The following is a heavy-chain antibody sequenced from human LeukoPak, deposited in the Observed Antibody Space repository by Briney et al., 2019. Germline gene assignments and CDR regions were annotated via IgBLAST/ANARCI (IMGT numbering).Heavy chain of an antibody. CDR1: GFTFSSYS. Sequence: GGSLRLSCAPSGFTFSSYSMTWVRQAPGEGLEWVSSISSSSSYIYYADSVKGRFTISRDNAKNSLYLQMNSLRAEDTAVYYCARDIEFWSGYYTGNWLGYWGQGTLVTVSS. J-gene: IGHJ4*02. V-gene: IGHV3-21*01. CDR3: ARDIEFWSGYYTGNWLGY. D-gene: IGHD3-3*01. CDR2: ISSSSSYI.